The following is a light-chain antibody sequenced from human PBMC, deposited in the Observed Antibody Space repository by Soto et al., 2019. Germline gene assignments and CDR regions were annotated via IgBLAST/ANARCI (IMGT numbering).Light chain of an antibody. Sequence: DIVMTQSPDSLAVSLGERATINCKSSQSVLYSSINKNYLAWYQQKPGQPPKLLIYWASTRESGVPDRFSGSGSGTDFTLTISSLQAEDVAVYYCQQYYGTPLTFGQGTKLEIK. V-gene: IGKV4-1*01. CDR2: WAS. J-gene: IGKJ2*01. CDR1: QSVLYSSINKNY. CDR3: QQYYGTPLT.